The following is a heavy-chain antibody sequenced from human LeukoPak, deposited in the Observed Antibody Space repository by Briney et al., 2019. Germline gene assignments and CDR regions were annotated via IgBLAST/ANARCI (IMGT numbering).Heavy chain of an antibody. D-gene: IGHD3-3*01. V-gene: IGHV3-7*01. CDR2: KKEEGGEK. CDR1: GFTFSKFW. J-gene: IGHJ3*02. Sequence: GGSLSLLCAASGFTFSKFWMRWVRQAPGKGLEGVGKKKEEGGEKHYVVSVKGRFPISRDNAKNSLYLQMNSLRAEDTAVYYCASLWNFWGAFDIWGQGTMVTVSS. CDR3: ASLWNFWGAFDI.